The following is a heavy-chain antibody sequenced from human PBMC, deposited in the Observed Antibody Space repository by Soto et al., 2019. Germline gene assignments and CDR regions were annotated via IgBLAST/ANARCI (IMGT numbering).Heavy chain of an antibody. J-gene: IGHJ5*02. Sequence: QIQLVQSGAEMKKPGASVKVSCKASGYTFTNYAMHWVRQAPGQRLEWMGRINTANGDTIYSQNFQGRVTITRDTSASTVYQELSSLRFEDTAVYYCGRGQATFDPWGQGTLVTVSS. CDR3: GRGQATFDP. V-gene: IGHV1-3*04. CDR2: INTANGDT. CDR1: GYTFTNYA.